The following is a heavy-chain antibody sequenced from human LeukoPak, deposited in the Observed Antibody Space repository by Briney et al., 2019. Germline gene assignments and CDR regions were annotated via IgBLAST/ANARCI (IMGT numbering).Heavy chain of an antibody. V-gene: IGHV4-59*02. CDR1: GGSVSTYY. D-gene: IGHD2-2*02. Sequence: PSETLSLTCTVSGGSVSTYYWSWIRQPPGRGLEWIWSIYYSGSTNYNPSLKSRVTISVDTSKNQFSLKLSSVTAADTAVYYCARSKDCSPTRCHTMSWFDPWGQGILVTVSS. J-gene: IGHJ5*02. CDR2: IYYSGST. CDR3: ARSKDCSPTRCHTMSWFDP.